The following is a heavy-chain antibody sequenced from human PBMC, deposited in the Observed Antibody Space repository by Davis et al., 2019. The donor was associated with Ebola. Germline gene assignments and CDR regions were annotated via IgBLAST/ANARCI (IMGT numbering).Heavy chain of an antibody. Sequence: PGGSLRLSCAASGFTFNLYGMHWVRQAPGKGLEWVAVMWSDGSTKYYGGSVKGRFTISRDNSKNTLYLQMDSLRDEDTAVYYCARDHVSGRNGLDFWGQGTLDTVSS. CDR2: MWSDGSTK. J-gene: IGHJ3*01. CDR1: GFTFNLYG. CDR3: ARDHVSGRNGLDF. V-gene: IGHV3-33*01. D-gene: IGHD3-3*01.